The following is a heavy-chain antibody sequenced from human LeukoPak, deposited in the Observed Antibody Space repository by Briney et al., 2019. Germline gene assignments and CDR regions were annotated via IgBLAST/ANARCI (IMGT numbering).Heavy chain of an antibody. D-gene: IGHD3-9*01. CDR1: GFTFSSYW. CDR3: AREQYYDILTGYWPYFDY. CDR2: IKQDGSEK. V-gene: IGHV3-7*03. J-gene: IGHJ4*02. Sequence: GGSLRLSCAASGFTFSSYWMSWVRQAPGKGLEWVANIKQDGSEKYYVDSVKGRFTISRDKAKNSLYLQMNSLRAEDTAVYYCAREQYYDILTGYWPYFDYWGQGTLVTVSS.